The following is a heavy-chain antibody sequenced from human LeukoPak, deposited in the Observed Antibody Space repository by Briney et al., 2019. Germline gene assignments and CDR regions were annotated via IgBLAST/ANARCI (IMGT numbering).Heavy chain of an antibody. J-gene: IGHJ4*02. CDR2: ISSSSTI. Sequence: GGSLRLSCAASGFTFSSYSMNWVRQAPGKGLEWVSYISSSSTIYYADSVKGRFTISRDNAKNSLYLQMNSLRAEDTAVYYCARGRGYCSSTSCYIDYWGQGTLVTVSS. V-gene: IGHV3-48*01. CDR1: GFTFSSYS. CDR3: ARGRGYCSSTSCYIDY. D-gene: IGHD2-2*02.